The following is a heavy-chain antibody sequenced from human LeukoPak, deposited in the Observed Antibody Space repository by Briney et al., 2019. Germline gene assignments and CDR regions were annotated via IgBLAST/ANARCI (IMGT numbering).Heavy chain of an antibody. CDR2: MNPNSGNT. CDR1: GYTFTSYD. V-gene: IGHV1-8*03. CDR3: ARPASDNGGFDF. Sequence: GASVKVSCKASGYTFTSYDMNWVRQATGQGLEWMGWMNPNSGNTGYAQKFQGRVTITRNNAISTAYMELSSLRSEDTAIYYCARPASDNGGFDFWGQGAQVTVSS. J-gene: IGHJ4*02. D-gene: IGHD4-23*01.